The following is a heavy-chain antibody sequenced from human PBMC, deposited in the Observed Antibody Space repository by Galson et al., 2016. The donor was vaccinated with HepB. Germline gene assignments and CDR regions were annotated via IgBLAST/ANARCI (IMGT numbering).Heavy chain of an antibody. CDR2: IDPGGSYA. J-gene: IGHJ4*02. D-gene: IGHD2-15*01. V-gene: IGHV5-10-1*01. CDR1: GYTFTTYW. CDR3: ARQSLSGGSTTNDY. Sequence: QSGAEVKKPGESLRISCEASGYTFTTYWITWVRQMPGRGLEGMGRIDPGGSYANYSQSFQGHVTISADQSSSTAYLQWSSLKASDPAIYYCARQSLSGGSTTNDYWGQGTLVTVSS.